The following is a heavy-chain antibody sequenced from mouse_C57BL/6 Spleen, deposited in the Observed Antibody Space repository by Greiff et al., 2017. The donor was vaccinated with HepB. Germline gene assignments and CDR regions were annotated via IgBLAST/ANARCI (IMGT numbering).Heavy chain of an antibody. V-gene: IGHV1-80*01. J-gene: IGHJ4*01. D-gene: IGHD1-1*01. CDR3: ARSLINYYGSSYAMDY. CDR1: GYAFSSYW. CDR2: IYPGDGDT. Sequence: QVQLQQSGAELVKPGASVKISCKASGYAFSSYWMNWVKQRPGKGLEWIGQIYPGDGDTNYNGKFKGKATLTADKSSSTAYMQLSSLTSEDSAVYFCARSLINYYGSSYAMDYWGQGTSVTVSS.